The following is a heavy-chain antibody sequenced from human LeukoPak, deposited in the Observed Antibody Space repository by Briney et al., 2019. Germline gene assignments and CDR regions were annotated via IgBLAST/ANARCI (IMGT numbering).Heavy chain of an antibody. D-gene: IGHD2-15*01. CDR3: AREGCSGGVCYFDY. CDR2: ISSSGTT. Sequence: SETLSLTCTVSGGSNSYYYWTWIRQPAGKGLEWIGRISSSGTTNYTPSLRSRVTLSLDISENQFSLKLSSVTAADTAVYFCAREGCSGGVCYFDYWGRGTLVTVSS. CDR1: GGSNSYYY. J-gene: IGHJ4*02. V-gene: IGHV4-4*07.